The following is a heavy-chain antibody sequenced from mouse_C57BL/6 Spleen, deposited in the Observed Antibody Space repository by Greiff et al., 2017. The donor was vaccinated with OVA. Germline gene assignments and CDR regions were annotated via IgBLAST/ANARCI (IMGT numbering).Heavy chain of an antibody. D-gene: IGHD1-1*02. V-gene: IGHV6-3*01. J-gene: IGHJ4*01. Sequence: EAQLQESGGGLVQPGGSMKLSCVASGFTFSNYWMNWVRQSPEKGLEWVAQIRLKSDNYATHYAESVKGRFTISRDDSKSSVYLQMNNLRAEDTGIYYCTGCYGLRGAMDYWGQGTSVTVSS. CDR2: IRLKSDNYAT. CDR1: GFTFSNYW. CDR3: TGCYGLRGAMDY.